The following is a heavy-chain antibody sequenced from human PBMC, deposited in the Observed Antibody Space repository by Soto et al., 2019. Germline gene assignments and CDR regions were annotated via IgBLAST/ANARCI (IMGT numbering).Heavy chain of an antibody. CDR1: GGSISSGYYY. Sequence: PSETLSLTCSVSGGSISSGYYYWSWIRQPPGKGLGWIGNSYYSGNTYYNQSIKSRLIISIDTSKNQLSLKVGSVTAAGTAVYYSDSSSLYGMDVWGQGTTVT. V-gene: IGHV4-30-4*01. CDR2: SYYSGNT. CDR3: DSSSLYGMDV. J-gene: IGHJ6*02.